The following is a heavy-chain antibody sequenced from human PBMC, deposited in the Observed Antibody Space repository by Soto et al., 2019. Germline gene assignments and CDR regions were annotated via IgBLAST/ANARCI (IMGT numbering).Heavy chain of an antibody. J-gene: IGHJ4*02. D-gene: IGHD3-22*01. CDR1: GFTFSSYD. CDR2: IGTAGDT. CDR3: ARGTYYYDSSCYYYPRLFDY. Sequence: GGSLILSCAASGFTFSSYDMHWVRQATGKGQEWVSAIGTAGDTYYPGSVKGRFTISRENAKNSLYLQMNSLRAEDTAVYYCARGTYYYDSSCYYYPRLFDYWGQGTLVTVSS. V-gene: IGHV3-13*01.